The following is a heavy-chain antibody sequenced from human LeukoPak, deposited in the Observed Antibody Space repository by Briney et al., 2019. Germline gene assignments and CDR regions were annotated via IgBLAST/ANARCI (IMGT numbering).Heavy chain of an antibody. D-gene: IGHD6-13*01. J-gene: IGHJ4*02. CDR1: GFTFSSYA. CDR3: ATGAGSSWYFYY. V-gene: IGHV3-23*01. CDR2: ISGSGNTT. Sequence: GGSLRLSCAASGFTFSSYAMSWVRQAPGKGLEWVSGISGSGNTTYYADSVKGRFTISRDNSKNSLYLQMNSLRANDTAVYYCATGAGSSWYFYYWGQGIPVTVSS.